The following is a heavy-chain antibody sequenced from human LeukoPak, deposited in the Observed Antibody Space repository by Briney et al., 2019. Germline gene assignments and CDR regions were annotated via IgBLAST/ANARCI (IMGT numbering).Heavy chain of an antibody. V-gene: IGHV3-11*01. J-gene: IGHJ4*02. Sequence: LSLTCTVSGGSISSYYWSWIRQAPGKGLEWISFISSRGTTTDYADSVKGRFTISRDNANSTLFLQMNSLRAEDTAVYYCARDRGSNNYFDQWGQGTLVTVSS. CDR1: GGSISSYY. CDR2: ISSRGTTT. D-gene: IGHD2-2*01. CDR3: ARDRGSNNYFDQ.